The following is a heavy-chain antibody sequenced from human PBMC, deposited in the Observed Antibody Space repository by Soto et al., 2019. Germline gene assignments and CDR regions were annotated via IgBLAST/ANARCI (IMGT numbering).Heavy chain of an antibody. Sequence: EVQLVESGGGLVQPGGSLRLSCATSGFILSDCAMNWVRQAPGKGLEWVSDISSSSSVIDYADSVKGRFTVSRDNARNSLYSHMNSLRAEDTAVYYCARDLSWGSNWYYYMDVWGKGTTVTVSS. D-gene: IGHD7-27*01. CDR3: ARDLSWGSNWYYYMDV. V-gene: IGHV3-48*01. J-gene: IGHJ6*03. CDR2: ISSSSSVI. CDR1: GFILSDCA.